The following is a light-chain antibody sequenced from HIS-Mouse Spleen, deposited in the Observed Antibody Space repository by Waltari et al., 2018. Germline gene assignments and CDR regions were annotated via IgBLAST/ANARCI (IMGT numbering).Light chain of an antibody. CDR3: QAWDSSTYV. J-gene: IGLJ1*01. CDR2: QDT. V-gene: IGLV3-1*01. Sequence: SYELTQPPSVSVSPGQTASIPCSGVKLGVHNACWYQQKPGQSPVLVIYQDTKRPSGIPERFSGSNSGNTATLTISGTQAMDEADYYCQAWDSSTYVFGTGTKVTVL. CDR1: KLGVHN.